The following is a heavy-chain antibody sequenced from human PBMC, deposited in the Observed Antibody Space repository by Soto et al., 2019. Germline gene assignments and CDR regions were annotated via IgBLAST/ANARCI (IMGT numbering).Heavy chain of an antibody. V-gene: IGHV1-8*01. J-gene: IGHJ5*02. D-gene: IGHD3-22*01. CDR3: ARGRRYITTSPLAWFDP. CDR2: MNPNSGNT. Sequence: GASVKVSCKASGYTFTSYDVTWVRQATGQGLEWMGWMNPNSGNTGYAQKFQGRVSLTGNTSISTAYMELSSLTSEDTAVYYCARGRRYITTSPLAWFDPWGQGTLVTVST. CDR1: GYTFTSYD.